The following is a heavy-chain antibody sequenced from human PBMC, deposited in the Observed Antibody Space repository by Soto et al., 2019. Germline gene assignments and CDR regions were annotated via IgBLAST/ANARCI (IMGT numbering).Heavy chain of an antibody. CDR3: VRAEWELDS. CDR1: GFTFSRYW. J-gene: IGHJ5*01. Sequence: GSLRLFCAASGFTFSRYWMSWVRQAPGKGLEWVANINQDGSETYYLDSVKGRFTISRDNAKNSLYVQMSSLRAEDTAVYYCVRAEWELDSWGQGTLVTVSS. CDR2: INQDGSET. D-gene: IGHD1-26*01. V-gene: IGHV3-7*03.